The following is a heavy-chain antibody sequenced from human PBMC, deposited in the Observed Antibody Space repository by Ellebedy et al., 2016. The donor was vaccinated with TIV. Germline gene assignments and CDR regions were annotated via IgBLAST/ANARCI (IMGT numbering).Heavy chain of an antibody. CDR1: GYTFTSYY. Sequence: ASVKVSCKASGYTFTSYYMNWVRQAPGQGLEWMGIINPSGGSTTYAQKFQGRVTMTRDTSTRTVYMELSSLRSEDTAVYYCARDSSSTSSMTYFDYWGQGTLVTVSS. D-gene: IGHD2-2*01. CDR2: INPSGGST. CDR3: ARDSSSTSSMTYFDY. V-gene: IGHV1-46*01. J-gene: IGHJ4*02.